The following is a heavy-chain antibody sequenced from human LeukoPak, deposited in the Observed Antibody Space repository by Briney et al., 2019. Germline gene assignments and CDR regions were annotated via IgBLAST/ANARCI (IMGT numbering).Heavy chain of an antibody. CDR3: ARDLTGYSSGWYYPPLDY. D-gene: IGHD6-19*01. J-gene: IGHJ4*02. CDR1: GYTFTSYG. CDR2: IRAYNGNT. V-gene: IGHV1-18*01. Sequence: ASVKVSCKASGYTFTSYGISWVRQAPGQGLEWMGWIRAYNGNTNYAQKLQGRVTMTTDTSTSTAYMELRTLGSDDTAVYYCARDLTGYSSGWYYPPLDYWGQGTLVTVSS.